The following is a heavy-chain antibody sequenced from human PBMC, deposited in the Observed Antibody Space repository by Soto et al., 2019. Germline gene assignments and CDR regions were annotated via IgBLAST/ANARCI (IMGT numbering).Heavy chain of an antibody. CDR2: VSASSKTL. Sequence: LVESGGGLVQPGESLRLSCAASAASGFTFGSSSMNWVRQAPGKGLEWVSYVSASSKTLYYAGSVQCRVTVSRDNAKNSLYLHMDSLRDDDTAVYYCARDKKVATSSTNIIFDDWDRGTLVTVSS. D-gene: IGHD2-21*02. CDR3: ARDKKVATSSTNIIFDD. CDR1: GFTFGSSS. V-gene: IGHV3-48*02. J-gene: IGHJ4*02.